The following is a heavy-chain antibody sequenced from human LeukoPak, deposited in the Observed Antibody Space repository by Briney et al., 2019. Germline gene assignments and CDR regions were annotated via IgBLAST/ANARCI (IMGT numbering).Heavy chain of an antibody. D-gene: IGHD3-10*01. J-gene: IGHJ5*02. CDR3: AASVWFGELIDSP. CDR1: GGSISSSSYY. CDR2: IYYSGST. Sequence: SETLSLTCTVSGGSISSSSYYWGWLHQPPGKGLEWIVSIYYSGSTYYNPSLKSRVTISVDTSKNQFSLKLSSVTAADPAVYYCAASVWFGELIDSPWGPGTLVTVSS. V-gene: IGHV4-39*01.